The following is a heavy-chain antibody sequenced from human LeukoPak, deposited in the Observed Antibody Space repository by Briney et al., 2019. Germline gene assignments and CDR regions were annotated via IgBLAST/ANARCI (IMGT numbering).Heavy chain of an antibody. J-gene: IGHJ4*02. Sequence: GGSLRLSCAASGFTFSIYSMSWVRQAPGKGLEWVSSVSSSSSYISYADSVKGRFTISRDNAENSLYLQMNSLRAEDTAVYYCARDYYDSGAYYPDFDYWGQGTLVTVSS. CDR1: GFTFSIYS. D-gene: IGHD3-22*01. V-gene: IGHV3-21*01. CDR3: ARDYYDSGAYYPDFDY. CDR2: VSSSSSYI.